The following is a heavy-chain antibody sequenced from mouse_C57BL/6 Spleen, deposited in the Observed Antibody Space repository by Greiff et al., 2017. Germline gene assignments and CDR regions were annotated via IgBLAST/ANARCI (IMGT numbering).Heavy chain of an antibody. J-gene: IGHJ1*03. CDR3: VRPYYYDSSGWYFDV. CDR1: GFSFNTYA. D-gene: IGHD1-1*01. Sequence: EVQGVESGGGLVQPKGSLKLSCAASGFSFNTYAMNWVRQAPGKGLEWVARIRSKSNNYATYYADSVKDRFTISRDDSESMLYLQMNNLKTEDTAMYYCVRPYYYDSSGWYFDVWGTGTTVTVSS. V-gene: IGHV10-1*01. CDR2: IRSKSNNYAT.